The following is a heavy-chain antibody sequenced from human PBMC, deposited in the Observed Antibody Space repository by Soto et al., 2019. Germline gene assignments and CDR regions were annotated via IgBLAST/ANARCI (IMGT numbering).Heavy chain of an antibody. V-gene: IGHV2-5*02. D-gene: IGHD3-3*01. CDR2: INWDDDK. CDR1: GFSLSTSGVG. CDR3: AHGAYDVWRGGSYYFDH. J-gene: IGHJ4*02. Sequence: SGPTLVNPTQTLTLTCTFSGFSLSTSGVGVGWIRQPPGKALEWLALINWDDDKRYSPSLKSRLTITKDTSKNQVVLTMTNMDPVDTATYYCAHGAYDVWRGGSYYFDHWGPGTLVTVSS.